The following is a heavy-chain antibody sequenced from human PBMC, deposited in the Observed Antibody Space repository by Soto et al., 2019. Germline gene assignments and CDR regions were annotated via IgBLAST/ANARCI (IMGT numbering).Heavy chain of an antibody. Sequence: PSETLSLTCAVSGYSISSGYYWGWIRQPPGKGLEWIGSIYHSGRTYYNPSLKSRVTISVDTSKNQFSLKLSSVTAADTAVYYWATRDGRRETRGTMRVFPSGPSDAFDIWGQGTMVTVSS. D-gene: IGHD3-22*01. CDR2: IYHSGRT. J-gene: IGHJ3*02. V-gene: IGHV4-38-2*01. CDR1: GYSISSGYY. CDR3: ATRDGRRETRGTMRVFPSGPSDAFDI.